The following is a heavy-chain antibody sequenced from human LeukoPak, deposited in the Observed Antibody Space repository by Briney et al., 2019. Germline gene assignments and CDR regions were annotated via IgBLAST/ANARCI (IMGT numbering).Heavy chain of an antibody. CDR3: ARGQYTDGLSY. CDR1: GFTFSTYW. Sequence: GGSLRLSCAASGFTFSTYWMTWVRQAPGKGLEWVAIIKPDGREKYYADSVKGRFTISRDNAENSLFLQMNGLRPEDTAVFYCARGQYTDGLSYWGQGTLVTVSS. CDR2: IKPDGREK. V-gene: IGHV3-7*03. J-gene: IGHJ4*02. D-gene: IGHD5-24*01.